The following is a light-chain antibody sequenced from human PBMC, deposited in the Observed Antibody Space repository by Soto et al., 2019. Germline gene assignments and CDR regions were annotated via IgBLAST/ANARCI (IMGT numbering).Light chain of an antibody. CDR2: DAS. Sequence: EIVLTQSPATLSLSPGERATLSCRASQSVSSYLAWYQQKPGQAPRLLIYDASNRATGIPARFSGSGSGTDFTLTISSLEPDDFAVYYCQQRSNWPPGLTFGGGTKVGSN. J-gene: IGKJ4*01. V-gene: IGKV3-11*01. CDR1: QSVSSY. CDR3: QQRSNWPPGLT.